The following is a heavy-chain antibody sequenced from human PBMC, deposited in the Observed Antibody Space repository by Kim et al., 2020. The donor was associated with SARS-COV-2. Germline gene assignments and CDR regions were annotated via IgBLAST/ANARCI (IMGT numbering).Heavy chain of an antibody. CDR3: ARDLSMVRGVTCAY. CDR2: INAGNGNT. CDR1: GYTFTSYA. J-gene: IGHJ4*02. V-gene: IGHV1-3*01. Sequence: ASVKVSCKASGYTFTSYAMHWVRQAPGQRLEWMGWINAGNGNTKYSQKFQGRVTITRDTSASTAYMELSSLRSEDTAVYYCARDLSMVRGVTCAYWGQGTLVTVSS. D-gene: IGHD3-10*01.